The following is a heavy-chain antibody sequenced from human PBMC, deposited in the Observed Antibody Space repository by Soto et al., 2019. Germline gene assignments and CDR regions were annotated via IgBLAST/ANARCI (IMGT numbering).Heavy chain of an antibody. J-gene: IGHJ4*02. CDR2: IIPILGRA. D-gene: IGHD4-4*01. CDR3: AGDSGYSNYAFDF. V-gene: IGHV1-69*08. CDR1: GGSVSSYT. Sequence: QVQLVQSGAEVKKPGSSVKVSCEASGGSVSSYTLSWVRQAPGQGLEWMGRIIPILGRANYAQKFQDRVTITADKSTSIAYMELSSLRSEDTAVYFCAGDSGYSNYAFDFWGQGTLITVSS.